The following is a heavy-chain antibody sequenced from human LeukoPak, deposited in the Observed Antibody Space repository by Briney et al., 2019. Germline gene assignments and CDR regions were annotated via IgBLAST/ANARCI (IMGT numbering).Heavy chain of an antibody. Sequence: PGGSLRLSCAASGFTFSSYGMHWVRQAPGKGLEWVAVIWYDGSNKYYADSVKGRFTISRDNSKNTLYLQTNSLRAEDTAVYYCARDDDGGYSYRFDYWGQGTLVTVSS. D-gene: IGHD5-18*01. CDR3: ARDDDGGYSYRFDY. CDR1: GFTFSSYG. CDR2: IWYDGSNK. J-gene: IGHJ4*02. V-gene: IGHV3-33*01.